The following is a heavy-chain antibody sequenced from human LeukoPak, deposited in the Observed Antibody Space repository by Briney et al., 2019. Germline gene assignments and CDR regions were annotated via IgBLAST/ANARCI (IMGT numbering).Heavy chain of an antibody. CDR2: INHSGST. D-gene: IGHD5-18*01. CDR1: GGSFSGYY. V-gene: IGHV4-34*01. J-gene: IGHJ4*02. CDR3: ASGRLGYSYSPLDY. Sequence: SETLSLTCAVYGGSFSGYYWSWIRQPPGKGLEWIGEINHSGSTNYNPSLKSRVTISVDTSKNQFSLKLSSVTAADTAVYYCASGRLGYSYSPLDYWGQGTLVTVPS.